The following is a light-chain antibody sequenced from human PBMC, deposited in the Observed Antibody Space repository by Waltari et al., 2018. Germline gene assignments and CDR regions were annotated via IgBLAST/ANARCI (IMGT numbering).Light chain of an antibody. CDR1: QSLLYSNGNNY. V-gene: IGKV2-28*01. J-gene: IGKJ2*01. Sequence: EIVVTQSPLSLPVTPGEPASISCRSSQSLLYSNGNNYLDWYLQKPGQSPQLLIYETSNRASGVPDRFSGGGSGTDFTLKISRVETEDVGIYYCMQALQAPYTFGQGTKLEIK. CDR3: MQALQAPYT. CDR2: ETS.